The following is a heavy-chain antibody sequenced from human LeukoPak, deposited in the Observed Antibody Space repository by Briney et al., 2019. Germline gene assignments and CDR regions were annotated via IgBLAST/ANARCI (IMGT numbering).Heavy chain of an antibody. D-gene: IGHD3-16*01. CDR2: INHSGST. Sequence: SETLSLTCAVYGGSFSGYYWSWLRQPPGKGLEWIGEINHSGSTNYNPSLKSRVTISVDTSKNQFSLKLSSVTAADTAVYYCARGLGMITFGGVRTRGNWFDPWGQGTLVTVSS. CDR3: ARGLGMITFGGVRTRGNWFDP. J-gene: IGHJ5*02. V-gene: IGHV4-34*01. CDR1: GGSFSGYY.